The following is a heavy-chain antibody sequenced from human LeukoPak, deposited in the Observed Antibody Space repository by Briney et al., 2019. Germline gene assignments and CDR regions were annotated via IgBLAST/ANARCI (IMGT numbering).Heavy chain of an antibody. CDR1: GGSITNYY. CDR3: AADNGDYRFDY. CDR2: TYYRGNT. Sequence: SETLSLTCTVSGGSITNYYWNWIRQSPGKGLEWIGYTYYRGNTNYNSTLTSRVTISVDTSKNQFSLKLTSVTAADTAVYYCAADNGDYRFDYWGQGTLVTVSS. V-gene: IGHV4-59*01. D-gene: IGHD4-17*01. J-gene: IGHJ4*02.